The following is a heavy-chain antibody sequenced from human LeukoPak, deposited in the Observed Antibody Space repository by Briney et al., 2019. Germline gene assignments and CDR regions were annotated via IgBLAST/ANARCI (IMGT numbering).Heavy chain of an antibody. V-gene: IGHV4-39*01. D-gene: IGHD3-10*01. CDR1: GGSISSSNYY. Sequence: SETLSLTCTVSGGSISSSNYYWGWIRQPPGKGLEWIGSIYYSGSTYYNPSLKSRVTISVDTSKNQFSLKLSSVTAADTAVYYCARNAGFKGHDHWGQGTLVTVSS. J-gene: IGHJ4*02. CDR3: ARNAGFKGHDH. CDR2: IYYSGST.